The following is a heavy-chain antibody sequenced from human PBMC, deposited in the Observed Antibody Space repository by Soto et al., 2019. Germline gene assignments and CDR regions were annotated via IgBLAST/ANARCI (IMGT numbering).Heavy chain of an antibody. CDR3: ASPWGSSDY. D-gene: IGHD7-27*01. CDR1: GITFSNYE. J-gene: IGHJ4*02. CDR2: ISSDGDTI. Sequence: EVRLVESGGGLVQPGGSLRLSCVASGITFSNYEMNWVRQVPGKGLEWISFISSDGDTIYYAVSVKGRFTISRDNAKNSLYLQMNSLRAEDSAVYYCASPWGSSDYWGQGTLVTVSS. V-gene: IGHV3-48*03.